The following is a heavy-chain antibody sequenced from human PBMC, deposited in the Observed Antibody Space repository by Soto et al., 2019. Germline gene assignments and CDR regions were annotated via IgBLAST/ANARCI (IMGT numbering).Heavy chain of an antibody. J-gene: IGHJ6*02. D-gene: IGHD3-16*01. Sequence: QVQLVQSGAEVKKSGASVKISCKASRYTFTSYDINWVRQATGQGLEWMGWMNPNSGNTGYAQKFQGRITMTRNTSIDTAYMELSSLRSDDTAAYYCARGQEVWWNAGPLGLHDLDTWGQGTTVTVSS. V-gene: IGHV1-8*01. CDR2: MNPNSGNT. CDR3: ARGQEVWWNAGPLGLHDLDT. CDR1: RYTFTSYD.